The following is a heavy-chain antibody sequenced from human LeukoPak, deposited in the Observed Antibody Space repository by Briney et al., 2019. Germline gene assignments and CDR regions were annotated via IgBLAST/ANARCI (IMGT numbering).Heavy chain of an antibody. V-gene: IGHV3-48*03. CDR1: GFTFSSYE. Sequence: PGGSLRLPCAASGFTFSSYEMNWVRQAPGKGLEWVSYISSSGNTIYYADSVKGRFTISRDNAKNSLYLQMDSLRAEDTAVYYCARVYRRYFDYWGQGTLVTVSS. CDR2: ISSSGNTI. J-gene: IGHJ4*02. CDR3: ARVYRRYFDY. D-gene: IGHD1-14*01.